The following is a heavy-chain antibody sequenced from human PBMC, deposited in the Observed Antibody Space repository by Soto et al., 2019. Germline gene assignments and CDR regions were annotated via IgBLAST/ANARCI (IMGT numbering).Heavy chain of an antibody. D-gene: IGHD6-19*01. J-gene: IGHJ4*02. Sequence: EVHLVQSGGGLVQPGGSLKLSCAASGFIFSDSAMHWVRQASGKGLEWVGRIGRKAKNYATEYGASVEGRFTISRDDSKNTTFLLMNSLKSEDTAVYFCVRQWLVFSPLDDWGQGTLVTVSS. V-gene: IGHV3-73*02. CDR3: VRQWLVFSPLDD. CDR2: IGRKAKNYAT. CDR1: GFIFSDSA.